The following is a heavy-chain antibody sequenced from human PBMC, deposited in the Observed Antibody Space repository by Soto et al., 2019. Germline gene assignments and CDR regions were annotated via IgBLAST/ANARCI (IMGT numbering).Heavy chain of an antibody. V-gene: IGHV1-3*01. CDR1: GYTFTSYA. J-gene: IGHJ6*02. D-gene: IGHD4-17*01. CDR3: ARGESPYGDYYGMDV. CDR2: INAGNGNT. Sequence: ASVKVSCKASGYTFTSYAMHWVRQAPGQRLEWMGWINAGNGNTKYSQKFQGRVTITRDTSASTAYMELSSLRSEDTAVYYCARGESPYGDYYGMDVWGQGTTVTVSS.